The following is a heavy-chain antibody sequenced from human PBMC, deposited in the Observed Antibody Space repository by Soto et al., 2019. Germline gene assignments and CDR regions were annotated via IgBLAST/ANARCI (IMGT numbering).Heavy chain of an antibody. CDR1: GFTFSSYW. CDR2: IKQDGSEK. CDR3: XXXXXXXXXXSXXLXXXDX. V-gene: IGHV3-7*01. J-gene: IGHJ3*01. Sequence: CAASGFTFSSYWMSWVRQAPGKGLEWVANIKQDGSEKYYVDSVKGRFTISRDNAKNSLYLQMNSLRAEDTAVYYGXXXXXXXXXXSXXLXXXDXXXXXTMVTVSS.